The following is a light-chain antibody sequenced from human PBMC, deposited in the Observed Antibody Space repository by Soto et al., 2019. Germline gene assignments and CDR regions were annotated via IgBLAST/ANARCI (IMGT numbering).Light chain of an antibody. CDR1: QSLLYSNGYNY. J-gene: IGKJ1*01. V-gene: IGKV2-28*01. CDR3: RQNLRTRS. CDR2: LGS. Sequence: DIVMPQSPLSLPVTPGEPASISCRSSQSLLYSNGYNYLDWYLQKPGQSPQLLLSLGSSRASGVPDRVSGSGSGTDFTLEISRVDAEDVGIYYCRQNLRTRSFGQVTKVEIK.